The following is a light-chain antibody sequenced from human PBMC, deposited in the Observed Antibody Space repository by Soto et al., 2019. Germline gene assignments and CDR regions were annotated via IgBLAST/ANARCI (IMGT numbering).Light chain of an antibody. CDR3: QQSYSAPHT. V-gene: IGKV1-39*01. Sequence: DMQMTQSPSSLSASVGDRVTITCRPSQSISNFLNWYQQKPGKAPKLLIYSASTLHSGVPSRFSGSGSGTDFTLTISSLQPEDFATYYCQQSYSAPHTFGQGTELEI. J-gene: IGKJ2*01. CDR2: SAS. CDR1: QSISNF.